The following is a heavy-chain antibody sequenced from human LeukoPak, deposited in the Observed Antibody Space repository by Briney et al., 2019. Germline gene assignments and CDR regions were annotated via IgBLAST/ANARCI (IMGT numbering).Heavy chain of an antibody. CDR3: ARELGDYYGSGMESYGMDV. J-gene: IGHJ6*04. CDR2: ISSGGSTI. D-gene: IGHD3-10*01. Sequence: GGSLRLSCAASGFTSSSYEMNWVRQAPGKGLEGVSYISSGGSTIYYADSVKGRFTIPRDNAKNSLYLQMNSLRAEETAVYYCARELGDYYGSGMESYGMDVWGKGTTVTVSS. V-gene: IGHV3-48*03. CDR1: GFTSSSYE.